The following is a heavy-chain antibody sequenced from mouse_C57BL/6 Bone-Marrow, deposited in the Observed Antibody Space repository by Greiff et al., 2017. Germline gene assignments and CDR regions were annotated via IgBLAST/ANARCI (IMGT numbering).Heavy chain of an antibody. V-gene: IGHV14-2*01. CDR1: GFNIKDYY. Sequence: VQLQQSGAELVKPGASVKLSCTASGFNIKDYYIHWVKQRTEQCLEWIGRIDPEDGETKYAPKFQDKATITADTSANTAYLQLSSLTSEDTDVYYCTRSLIYYGTNYWGQGTTLTVSS. CDR3: TRSLIYYGTNY. CDR2: IDPEDGET. D-gene: IGHD1-1*01. J-gene: IGHJ2*01.